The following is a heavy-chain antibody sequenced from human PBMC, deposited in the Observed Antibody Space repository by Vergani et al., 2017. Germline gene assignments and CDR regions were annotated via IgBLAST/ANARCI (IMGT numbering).Heavy chain of an antibody. J-gene: IGHJ4*02. CDR2: ST. CDR3: ARYGCSGGSCYHLR. V-gene: IGHV3-53*01. D-gene: IGHD2-15*01. Sequence: STYYADSVKGRFTISRDNSKNTLYLQMNSLRAEDTAVYYCARYGCSGGSCYHLRWGQGTLVTVSS.